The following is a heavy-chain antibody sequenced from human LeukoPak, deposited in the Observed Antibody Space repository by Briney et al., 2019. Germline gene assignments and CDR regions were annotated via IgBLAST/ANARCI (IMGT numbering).Heavy chain of an antibody. J-gene: IGHJ4*02. D-gene: IGHD3-16*01. CDR2: IRYDGSNK. V-gene: IGHV3-30*02. CDR1: GFTFSSYG. CDR3: AKGGGDFPYYFDY. Sequence: PGGSLRLSCAASGFTFSSYGMHWVRQAPGKGLEWVAFIRYDGSNKYYADSVKGRFTISRDNSKNTLYLQMNSLRAEDTAVYYCAKGGGDFPYYFDYWGQGTLVTVSS.